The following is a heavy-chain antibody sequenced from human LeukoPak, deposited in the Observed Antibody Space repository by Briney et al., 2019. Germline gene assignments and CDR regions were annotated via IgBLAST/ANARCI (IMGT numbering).Heavy chain of an antibody. D-gene: IGHD6-19*01. V-gene: IGHV3-48*04. CDR3: ARGGWYLYDALDI. CDR2: ISSSGSTI. CDR1: GFTFDDFG. J-gene: IGHJ3*02. Sequence: GGSLRLSCAVSGFTFDDFGMSWVRQVPGKGLEWVSYISSSGSTIYYADSVKGRFTISRDNAKDTLYLQMNSLRVEDTAVYYCARGGWYLYDALDIWGQGTLVTVSS.